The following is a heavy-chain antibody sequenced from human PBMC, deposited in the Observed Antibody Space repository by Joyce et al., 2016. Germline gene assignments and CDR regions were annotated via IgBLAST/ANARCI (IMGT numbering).Heavy chain of an antibody. J-gene: IGHJ6*02. Sequence: EVHLVESGGGLVQPGGSLGLSCAASGFTFNNAWMSWVRQAPGKGLEGVASIGPDGSQRYYVDTVEGRFTISRDNAKNSLYLQMNSLRAEDTAVYYCARAAFWGQGTTVTVSS. CDR3: ARAAF. CDR2: IGPDGSQR. CDR1: GFTFNNAW. V-gene: IGHV3-7*03.